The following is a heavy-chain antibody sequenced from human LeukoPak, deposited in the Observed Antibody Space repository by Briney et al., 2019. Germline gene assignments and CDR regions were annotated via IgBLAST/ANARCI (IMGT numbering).Heavy chain of an antibody. CDR3: ARAAGYCSSTSCYGGDAFDI. J-gene: IGHJ3*02. V-gene: IGHV1-69*06. D-gene: IGHD2-2*01. CDR1: GGTVSSYA. CDR2: IIPIFGTA. Sequence: SVKVSCKASGGTVSSYAISWVRQAPGQGLEWMGGIIPIFGTANYAQKFQGRVTITADKSTSTAYMELSSLRSEDTAVYYCARAAGYCSSTSCYGGDAFDIWGQGTMVTVSS.